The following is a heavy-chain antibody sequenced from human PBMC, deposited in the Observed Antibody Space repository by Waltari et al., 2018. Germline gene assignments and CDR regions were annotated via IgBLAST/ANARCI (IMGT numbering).Heavy chain of an antibody. D-gene: IGHD6-13*01. V-gene: IGHV4-59*01. CDR2: VYYTGTT. CDR1: GGSISTYY. Sequence: QVELQESGPGLVKASETLSLTCTVSGGSISTYYWSWIRQPPGKGLEYIGYVYYTGTTNYNPSLKNRVTISLDTSNNQVSLKVNSVTAADTAVYYCARADSSTAYFYYYMDVWGTGTTVTVSS. CDR3: ARADSSTAYFYYYMDV. J-gene: IGHJ6*03.